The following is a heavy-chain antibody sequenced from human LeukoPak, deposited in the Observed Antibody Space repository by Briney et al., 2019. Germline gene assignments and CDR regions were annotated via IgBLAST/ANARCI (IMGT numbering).Heavy chain of an antibody. CDR1: SGSISSGGYY. D-gene: IGHD2-2*01. V-gene: IGHV4-31*03. Sequence: SETLSLTCTVSSGSISSGGYYWSWIRQHPGKGLEWIGYIYYSGSTYYNPSLKSRVTISVDTSKNQFSLKLSSVTAADTAVYYCAGYCSSTSCYHPNIWGQGTMVTVSS. CDR3: AGYCSSTSCYHPNI. J-gene: IGHJ3*02. CDR2: IYYSGST.